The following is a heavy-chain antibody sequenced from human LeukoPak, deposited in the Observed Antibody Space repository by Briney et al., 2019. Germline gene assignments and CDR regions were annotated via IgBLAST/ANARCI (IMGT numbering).Heavy chain of an antibody. J-gene: IGHJ4*02. D-gene: IGHD2-2*01. Sequence: GGSLRLSCAASGFTFSTYSMNWVRQAPGKGLEWVSSISGNSAYIFYAGSVKGRFTISRDNAQNSLYLQMNSPRAEDTALYYCVREPYSGSSAGFDYWGQGTLVTVSS. CDR1: GFTFSTYS. CDR3: VREPYSGSSAGFDY. V-gene: IGHV3-21*01. CDR2: ISGNSAYI.